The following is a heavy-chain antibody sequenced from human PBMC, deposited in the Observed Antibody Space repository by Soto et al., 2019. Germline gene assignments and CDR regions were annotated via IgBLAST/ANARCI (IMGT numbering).Heavy chain of an antibody. CDR1: GGSISSGGYY. CDR2: IYYSGST. V-gene: IGHV4-31*03. Sequence: SETLSLTCTVSGGSISSGGYYWSWIRQYPGQGLEWIGYIYYSGSTYYNPSLKSRVTMSVDTSKNQFSLKLSSVTAADTAVYYCARDVNSYGSGSNGMDVWGQGTTVTV. J-gene: IGHJ6*02. CDR3: ARDVNSYGSGSNGMDV. D-gene: IGHD3-10*01.